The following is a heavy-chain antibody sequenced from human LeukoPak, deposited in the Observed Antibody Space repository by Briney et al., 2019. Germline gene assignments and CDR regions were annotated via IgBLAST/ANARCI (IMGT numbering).Heavy chain of an antibody. CDR3: ERVLRAAYGDYEDRGYYYYYMDV. CDR1: GYTFTSYG. CDR2: ISAYNGNT. Sequence: ASVKVSCKASGYTFTSYGISWVGQAPGQGKEWMGWISAYNGNTNYAQKLQGRVTMTIDTSTSTAYMERRRQRYSDQAADHNERVLRAAYGDYEDRGYYYYYMDVWGKGTTVTVSS. D-gene: IGHD4-17*01. V-gene: IGHV1-18*01. J-gene: IGHJ6*03.